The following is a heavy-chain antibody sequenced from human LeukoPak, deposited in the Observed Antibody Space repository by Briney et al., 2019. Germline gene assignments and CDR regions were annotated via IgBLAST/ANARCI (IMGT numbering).Heavy chain of an antibody. CDR2: IYYSGST. CDR3: ARGYGDYTTYYYYYMDV. Sequence: PSETLSLTCTVSGGSTSSYYWSWIRQPPGKGLEWIGYIYYSGSTNYNPSLKSRVTISVDTSKNQFSLKLSSVTAADTAVYYCARGYGDYTTYYYYYMDVWGKGTTVTISS. D-gene: IGHD4-17*01. J-gene: IGHJ6*03. CDR1: GGSTSSYY. V-gene: IGHV4-59*12.